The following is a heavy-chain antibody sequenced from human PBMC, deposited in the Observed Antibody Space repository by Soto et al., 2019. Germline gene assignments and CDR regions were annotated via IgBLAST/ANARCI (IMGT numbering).Heavy chain of an antibody. CDR2: IIPIFGTA. CDR1: GGTFSSYA. V-gene: IGHV1-69*13. CDR3: AREGIGYCSGGSCSWFDP. D-gene: IGHD2-15*01. Sequence: GASVKVSCKASGGTFSSYAISWVRQAPGQGLEWMGGIIPIFGTANYAQKFQSRVTTTADESTSTAYMELSSLRSEDTAVYYCAREGIGYCSGGSCSWFDPWGQGTLVTVSS. J-gene: IGHJ5*02.